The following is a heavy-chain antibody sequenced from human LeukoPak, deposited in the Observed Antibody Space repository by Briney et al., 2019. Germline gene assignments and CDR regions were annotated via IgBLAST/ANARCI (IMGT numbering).Heavy chain of an antibody. CDR1: GDSISSYY. J-gene: IGHJ5*02. Sequence: SETLSLTCTVSGDSISSYYWSWIRQPPGKGLEWIGYIYYSGSTNYNPSLKSRVTISVDTSKNQFSLKLSSVTAADTAVYYCARAGYRSSSTPGDNWFDPWGQGTLVTVSS. V-gene: IGHV4-59*01. CDR3: ARAGYRSSSTPGDNWFDP. D-gene: IGHD6-6*01. CDR2: IYYSGST.